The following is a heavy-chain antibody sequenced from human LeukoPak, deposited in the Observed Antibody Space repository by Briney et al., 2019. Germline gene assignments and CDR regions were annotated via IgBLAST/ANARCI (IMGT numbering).Heavy chain of an antibody. V-gene: IGHV3-23*01. D-gene: IGHD2/OR15-2a*01. CDR1: GFTFSSYW. CDR2: ICGHGISI. J-gene: IGHJ4*02. CDR3: AKDGVGSNNYYFYFDS. Sequence: GGSLRLSCAASGFTFSSYWMSWVRQAPGKGLEWVSGICGHGISIYYADSVKGRFTISRDNSKSTLYLVMNSLRAEDTAVYYCAKDGVGSNNYYFYFDSWGQGTLVTVSS.